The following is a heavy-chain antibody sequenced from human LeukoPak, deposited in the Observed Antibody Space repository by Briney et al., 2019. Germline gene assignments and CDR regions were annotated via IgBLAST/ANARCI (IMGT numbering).Heavy chain of an antibody. Sequence: PGGSLRLSCAASGFTYSSYAMHWVRQAPGKGLEYVSAISSNGGSTYYANSVKGRFTISRDNSKNTLYLQVGSLRAEDMAVYYCARAGRDGMRYYFDYWGQGTLVTVSS. CDR1: GFTYSSYA. CDR3: ARAGRDGMRYYFDY. CDR2: ISSNGGST. J-gene: IGHJ4*02. D-gene: IGHD5-24*01. V-gene: IGHV3-64*01.